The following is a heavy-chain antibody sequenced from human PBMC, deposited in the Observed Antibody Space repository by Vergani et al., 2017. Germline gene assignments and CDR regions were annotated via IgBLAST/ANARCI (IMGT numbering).Heavy chain of an antibody. V-gene: IGHV4-31*03. Sequence: QVQLQESGPGLVKPSQTLSLTCTVSGGPISSGGYYWSWIRQHPGKGLEWIGYIYYSGSTYYNPSLKSRVTISVDTSKNQFSLKLSSVTAADTAVYYCAREYYDIWTGYYDDYMDVWGKGTTVTVSS. J-gene: IGHJ6*03. D-gene: IGHD3-9*01. CDR1: GGPISSGGYY. CDR3: AREYYDIWTGYYDDYMDV. CDR2: IYYSGST.